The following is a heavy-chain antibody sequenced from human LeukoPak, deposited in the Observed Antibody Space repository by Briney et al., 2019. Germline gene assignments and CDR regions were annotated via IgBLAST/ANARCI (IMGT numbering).Heavy chain of an antibody. J-gene: IGHJ4*02. CDR1: GFTFSSYE. CDR2: ISSSSSYI. CDR3: ARVLRYCTNGVCYPYYFDY. D-gene: IGHD2-8*01. V-gene: IGHV3-21*05. Sequence: PGGSLRLSCAASGFTFSSYEMNWVRQAPGKGLEWVSYISSSSSYIYYADSVKGRFTISRDNAKNSLYLQMNSLRAEDTAVYYCARVLRYCTNGVCYPYYFDYWGQGTLVTVSS.